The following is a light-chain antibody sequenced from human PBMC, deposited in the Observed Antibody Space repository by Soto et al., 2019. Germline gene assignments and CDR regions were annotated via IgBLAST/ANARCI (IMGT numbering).Light chain of an antibody. CDR2: DAS. J-gene: IGKJ1*01. CDR1: QSSSSW. Sequence: DIHMTQSPSSLSPSVVDRVTITCLASQSSSSWLYWYQQKPGEAPKLLIYDASALPRGVPSRFSGSSYGTKFTLPTASLQTDDFATSYCQQYETFSGTFGPGTKVDIK. CDR3: QQYETFSGT. V-gene: IGKV1-5*01.